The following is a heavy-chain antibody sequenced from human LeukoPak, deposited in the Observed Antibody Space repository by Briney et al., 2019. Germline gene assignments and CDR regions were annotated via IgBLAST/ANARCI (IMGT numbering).Heavy chain of an antibody. CDR3: ARATLTYYYGSGTHALGY. CDR1: GYTFTGYY. J-gene: IGHJ4*02. V-gene: IGHV1-2*04. D-gene: IGHD3-10*01. CDR2: INPNSGGT. Sequence: ASVKVSCKASGYTFTGYYMHWVRQAPGQGLEWMGWINPNSGGTNYAQKFQGWVIMTRDTSISTAYMELSRLRSDDTAVYYCARATLTYYYGSGTHALGYWGQGTLVTVSS.